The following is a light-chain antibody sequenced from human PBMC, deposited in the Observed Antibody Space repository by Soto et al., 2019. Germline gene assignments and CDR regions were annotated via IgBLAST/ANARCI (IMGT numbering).Light chain of an antibody. CDR1: SSNIGAGYD. V-gene: IGLV1-40*01. J-gene: IGLJ3*02. CDR2: GNN. CDR3: QYSDSSLRTSGWV. Sequence: QSVLTQPPSVSGAPGQRVTISCTGSSSNIGAGYDVHWYQQLPGTAPKLLIYGNNNRPSGVPGRFSGSKSGTSASLAITGLQAEDEAEYYCQYSDSSLRTSGWVFGGATKLTVL.